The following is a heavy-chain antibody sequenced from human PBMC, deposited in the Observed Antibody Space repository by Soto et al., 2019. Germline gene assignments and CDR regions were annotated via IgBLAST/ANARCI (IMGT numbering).Heavy chain of an antibody. Sequence: QVKLVESGGGVVQPGASLTLSCVAAGFTFSDYPLHWVRRAPGKGLEWVAVISYDGNDESYSDSVKGRFTISRDNSTTTVYLQLNSLRADDMAVYHCGRDMRPDYASGRLDYLGQGTLVTVSS. CDR2: ISYDGNDE. D-gene: IGHD3-10*01. J-gene: IGHJ4*02. CDR1: GFTFSDYP. CDR3: GRDMRPDYASGRLDY. V-gene: IGHV3-30-3*01.